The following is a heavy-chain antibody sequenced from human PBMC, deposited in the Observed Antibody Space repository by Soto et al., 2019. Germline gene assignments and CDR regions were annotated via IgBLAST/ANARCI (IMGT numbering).Heavy chain of an antibody. J-gene: IGHJ4*02. V-gene: IGHV4-34*01. CDR1: GGSFSGDY. Sequence: PSETLSLTCAVYGGSFSGDYWSWIRQPPGKGLEWIGEINGRGSTKYNPSLKSRVSMSVDPSKNQFSLKLTSVTAADTAVYYCARQGDSTMAIFDYWGQGGLVTVSS. CDR3: ARQGDSTMAIFDY. CDR2: INGRGST. D-gene: IGHD5-18*01.